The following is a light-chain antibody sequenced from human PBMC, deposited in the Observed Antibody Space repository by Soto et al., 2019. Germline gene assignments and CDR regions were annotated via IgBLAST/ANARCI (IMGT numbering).Light chain of an antibody. CDR1: QDINKN. Sequence: DFQIAQSLCSLSASVGERVSSTWQASQDINKNLIWYQQKPGKAPKLLIYDASDLETGVPSRFSGSGSGTGFTFTISSLQPEDFATYYCQQYESLPLTFGQGTRLEIK. CDR3: QQYESLPLT. CDR2: DAS. V-gene: IGKV1-33*01. J-gene: IGKJ5*01.